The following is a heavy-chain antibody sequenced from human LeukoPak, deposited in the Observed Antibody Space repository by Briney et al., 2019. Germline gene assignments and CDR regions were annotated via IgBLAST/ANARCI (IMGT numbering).Heavy chain of an antibody. CDR2: ISGSGGST. D-gene: IGHD5-18*01. CDR3: ARARSSYGYGDAFDI. V-gene: IGHV3-23*01. J-gene: IGHJ3*02. CDR1: GVTFSSYA. Sequence: GGSLRLSCAASGVTFSSYAMSWVRQAPGKGLEWVSAISGSGGSTYYADSVKGRFTISRDNSKNTLYLQMNSLRAEDTAVYYCARARSSYGYGDAFDIWGQGTMVTVSS.